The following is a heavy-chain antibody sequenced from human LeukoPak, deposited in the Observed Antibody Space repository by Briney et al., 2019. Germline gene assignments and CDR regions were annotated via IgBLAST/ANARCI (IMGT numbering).Heavy chain of an antibody. Sequence: SETLSLTCNVSGASIRNYYWSWIRQPPGKGLEWSGYIYYSGSTNYNPSLKSRVTISVDTSKNQFSLKLTSVNAADTAVYYCARGLEGGTIAADYWGQGTLVTVSS. J-gene: IGHJ4*02. CDR1: GASIRNYY. V-gene: IGHV4-59*01. D-gene: IGHD6-13*01. CDR2: IYYSGST. CDR3: ARGLEGGTIAADY.